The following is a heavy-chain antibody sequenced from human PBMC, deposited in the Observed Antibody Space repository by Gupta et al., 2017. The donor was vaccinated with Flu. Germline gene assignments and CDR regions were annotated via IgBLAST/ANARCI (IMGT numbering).Heavy chain of an antibody. CDR3: AGRMDV. CDR2: IWYDGSNK. Sequence: QVQLVESGGGGVQPGRTLRLSCAAYGFTFSSYGILWGRQAPGKGLWWVAVIWYDGSNKYYADSVKGRFTISRDNSKNTLYLQMNSLRAEDTAVYYCAGRMDVWGQGTTVTVSS. J-gene: IGHJ6*02. D-gene: IGHD1-26*01. V-gene: IGHV3-33*01. CDR1: GFTFSSYG.